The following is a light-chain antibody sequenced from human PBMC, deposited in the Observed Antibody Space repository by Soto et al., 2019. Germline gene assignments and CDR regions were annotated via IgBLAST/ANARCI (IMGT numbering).Light chain of an antibody. CDR2: RDD. CDR1: ISNIESKY. CDR3: AAWHDSLNAWV. V-gene: IGLV1-47*01. Sequence: QSVLTQPPSASTTPGQRVTIFCSGGISNIESKYVYWYQHLPGESPKLLIYRDDQRPSGVPARFTGSKSGTSASLAISGLGSEDEDDYYCAAWHDSLNAWVFGGGTKLTVL. J-gene: IGLJ3*02.